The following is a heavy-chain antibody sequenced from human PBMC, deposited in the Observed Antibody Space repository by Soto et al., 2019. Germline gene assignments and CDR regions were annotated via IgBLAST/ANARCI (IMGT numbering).Heavy chain of an antibody. CDR3: ARGSKEGYYYDSSGYYGNAFDI. D-gene: IGHD3-22*01. CDR1: GGSISSGGYS. V-gene: IGHV4-30-2*01. Sequence: SETLSLTCAVSGGSISSGGYSWRWIRRPPGKGLEWIGYIYHSGSTYYNPSLKSRVTISVDRSKNQFSLKLSSVTAADTAVYYCARGSKEGYYYDSSGYYGNAFDIWGQGTMVTVSS. J-gene: IGHJ3*02. CDR2: IYHSGST.